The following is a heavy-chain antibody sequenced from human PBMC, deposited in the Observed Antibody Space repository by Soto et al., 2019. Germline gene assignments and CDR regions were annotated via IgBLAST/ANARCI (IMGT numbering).Heavy chain of an antibody. CDR3: ATEIWSYGTYTMDV. D-gene: IGHD2-8*01. Sequence: PGGSLRLSCAASGFTFGHYGIHWVRQAPGWGLEWVAVISFDGSDIHYADSVKGRFSISRDNSKNTPYLQMNNLRTEDTAVYYCATEIWSYGTYTMDVWGLGTTVTVSS. CDR1: GFTFGHYG. V-gene: IGHV3-30*03. CDR2: ISFDGSDI. J-gene: IGHJ6*02.